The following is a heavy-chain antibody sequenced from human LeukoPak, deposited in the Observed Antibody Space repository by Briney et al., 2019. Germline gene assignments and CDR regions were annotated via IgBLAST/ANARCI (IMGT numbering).Heavy chain of an antibody. D-gene: IGHD5-18*01. CDR3: ATVMVDTAMVSAFDI. CDR1: GCTLTELS. CDR2: FDPEDGET. V-gene: IGHV1-24*01. J-gene: IGHJ3*02. Sequence: GASVKVSCKVSGCTLTELSMHWVRQAPGKGLEWMGGFDPEDGETIYAQKFQGRVTMTEDTSTDTAYMELSSLRSEDTAVYYCATVMVDTAMVSAFDIWGQGTMVTVSS.